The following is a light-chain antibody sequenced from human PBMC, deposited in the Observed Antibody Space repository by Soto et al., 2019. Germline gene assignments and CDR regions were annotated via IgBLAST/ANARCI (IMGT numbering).Light chain of an antibody. CDR1: SSDVGGYNF. J-gene: IGLJ1*01. V-gene: IGLV2-14*01. CDR3: SSYTSSNTHV. CDR2: EVN. Sequence: QSALIQPASVSGSPGQSITISCTGKSSDVGGYNFVSWLQQHPGKAPKLMIYEVNERPSGVSNRFSGSKSGNTASLTISGLQAEDEADYYCSSYTSSNTHVFGTGTKVTVL.